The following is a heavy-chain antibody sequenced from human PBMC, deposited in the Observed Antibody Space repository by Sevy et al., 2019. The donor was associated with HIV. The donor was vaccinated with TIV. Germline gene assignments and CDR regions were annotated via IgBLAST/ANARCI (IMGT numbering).Heavy chain of an antibody. V-gene: IGHV3-30*18. CDR3: AKDFTGYNGMDV. D-gene: IGHD3-9*01. CDR1: GISFTTSG. J-gene: IGHJ6*02. CDR2: ISYHGRDK. Sequence: RGSLRLSCVVSGISFTTSGMHWVSQAPGKGLEWVAVISYHGRDKFYAESVKGRSTISRDNSKNMLYLQMNSLRAEDTAVYYCAKDFTGYNGMDVWGQGTMVTVSS.